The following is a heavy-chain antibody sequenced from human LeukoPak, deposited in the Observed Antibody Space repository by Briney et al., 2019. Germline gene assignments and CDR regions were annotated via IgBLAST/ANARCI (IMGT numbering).Heavy chain of an antibody. CDR3: TIQLWFPTAVDY. CDR1: GFTLGDYA. J-gene: IGHJ4*02. CDR2: IRSKAYGGTT. D-gene: IGHD5-18*01. Sequence: PGGSLRLSCTASGFTLGDYAMSWFRQAPGKGLEWVGFIRSKAYGGTTEYAASVKGRFTISRDDSKSIAYLQMNSLKTEDTAVYYCTIQLWFPTAVDYWGQGTLVTVSS. V-gene: IGHV3-49*03.